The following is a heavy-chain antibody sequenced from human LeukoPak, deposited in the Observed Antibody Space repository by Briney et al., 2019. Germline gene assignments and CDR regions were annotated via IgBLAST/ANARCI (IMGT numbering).Heavy chain of an antibody. J-gene: IGHJ4*02. V-gene: IGHV4-34*01. CDR2: INHSGST. CDR1: GGSFSGYY. CDR3: ARGRAGLRIAARPFDY. Sequence: SETLSLTCAVYGGSFSGYYWSWIRQPPGKGLGWIGEINHSGSTNYNPSLKSRVTISVDTSKNQFSLKLSSVTAADTAVYYCARGRAGLRIAARPFDYWGQGTLVTVSS. D-gene: IGHD6-6*01.